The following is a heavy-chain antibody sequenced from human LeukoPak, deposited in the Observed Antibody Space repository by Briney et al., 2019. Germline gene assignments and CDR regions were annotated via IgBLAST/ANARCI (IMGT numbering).Heavy chain of an antibody. D-gene: IGHD6-25*01. Sequence: PGGSLRLSCVASGFTVSSYAMSWVRQAPGKGLEWISSISGGGGSTYYADSVKGRFTIYRYNSKNTLYLQMNSLRAEDTAVYYCARPVIFSSGNWYYFDYWGQGTLVTVSS. CDR2: ISGGGGST. V-gene: IGHV3-23*01. J-gene: IGHJ4*02. CDR3: ARPVIFSSGNWYYFDY. CDR1: GFTVSSYA.